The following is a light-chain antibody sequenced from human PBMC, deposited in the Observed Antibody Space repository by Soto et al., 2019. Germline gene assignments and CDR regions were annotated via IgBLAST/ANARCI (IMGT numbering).Light chain of an antibody. CDR3: SSYTTSSTRVV. Sequence: QSALTQPASVSGSPGQSITISCTGTSSDIGGYTSVFWYQQHPGKAPKLMIYEVTNRPSGVSSRFSGSKSGNTASLTISGLQAEDEADYYCSSYTTSSTRVVFGGGTQLTVL. CDR1: SSDIGGYTS. CDR2: EVT. V-gene: IGLV2-14*01. J-gene: IGLJ2*01.